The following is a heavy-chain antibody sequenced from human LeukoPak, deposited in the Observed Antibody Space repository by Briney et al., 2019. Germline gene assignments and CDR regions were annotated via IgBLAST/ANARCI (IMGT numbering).Heavy chain of an antibody. D-gene: IGHD3-9*01. Sequence: GGSLRLSCAASGFTFSSYAMHRVRQAPGKGLEWVAVISYDGSNKYYADSVKGRVTISRDNSKNTLYLQMNSLRAEDTAVYYCARDSAYYDILTGYPYWGQGTLVTVSS. V-gene: IGHV3-30*04. CDR2: ISYDGSNK. CDR1: GFTFSSYA. CDR3: ARDSAYYDILTGYPY. J-gene: IGHJ4*02.